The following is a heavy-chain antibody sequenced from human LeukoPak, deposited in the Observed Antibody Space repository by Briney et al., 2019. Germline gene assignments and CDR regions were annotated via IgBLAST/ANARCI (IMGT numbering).Heavy chain of an antibody. Sequence: GGSLRLSCAASGFTVSSNYMSWVRQAPGKGLEWVSVFYSGGSTYYADSVKGRFTISRDNTKNSLYLQMSSLRGDDTAVYYCVRDCGFHTFDYWGQGTLVTVSS. V-gene: IGHV3-53*01. CDR3: VRDCGFHTFDY. CDR2: FYSGGST. J-gene: IGHJ4*02. CDR1: GFTVSSNY. D-gene: IGHD2-21*01.